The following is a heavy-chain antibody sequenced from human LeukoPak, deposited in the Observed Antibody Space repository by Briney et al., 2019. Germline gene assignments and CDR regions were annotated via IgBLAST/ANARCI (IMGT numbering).Heavy chain of an antibody. J-gene: IGHJ6*03. CDR3: ARNPNYYYYMDV. CDR1: GGSISSYY. Sequence: SETLPLTCTVSGGSISSYYWSWIRQPPGKGLEWIGYIYYSGSTNYNPSLKSRVTISVDTSKNQSSLKLSSVTAADTAVYYCARNPNYYYYMDVWGKGTTVTVSS. CDR2: IYYSGST. V-gene: IGHV4-59*01.